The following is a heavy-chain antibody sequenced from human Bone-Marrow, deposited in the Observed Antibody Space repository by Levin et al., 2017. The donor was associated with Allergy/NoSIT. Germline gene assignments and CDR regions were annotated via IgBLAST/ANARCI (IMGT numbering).Heavy chain of an antibody. CDR2: ISYDGSNR. D-gene: IGHD2-15*01. Sequence: GSLRLSCAASGFTFSDYAMHWVRQAPGKGLEWVAAISYDGSNRLYADSMRGRFTISRDNSQSTLYLHLNSLRLEDTGVYYCARGYCSGGSCYTTHLDYWGQGTLVTVSS. CDR3: ARGYCSGGSCYTTHLDY. J-gene: IGHJ4*02. CDR1: GFTFSDYA. V-gene: IGHV3-30*04.